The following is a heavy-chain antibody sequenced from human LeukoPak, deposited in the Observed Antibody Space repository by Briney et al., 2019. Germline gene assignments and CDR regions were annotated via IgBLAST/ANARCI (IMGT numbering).Heavy chain of an antibody. CDR2: ISGSGGST. J-gene: IGHJ4*02. V-gene: IGHV3-23*01. D-gene: IGHD2-15*01. CDR3: ANGWSPDY. CDR1: GFTFSSYA. Sequence: GGSLRLSCAASGFTFSSYAMSWVRQAPGKGLEWVSGISGSGGSTYYADSVKGRFTIFRDNSKNTLYLQMDSLRAEDTAVYHCANGWSPDYWGRGTLVTVSS.